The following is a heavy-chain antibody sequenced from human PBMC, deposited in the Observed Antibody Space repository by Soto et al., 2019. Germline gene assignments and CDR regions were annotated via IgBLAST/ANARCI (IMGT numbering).Heavy chain of an antibody. J-gene: IGHJ4*02. V-gene: IGHV4-38-2*01. Sequence: PSETLSLTCGVSDYSFTSGYYWGWIRQPPGKGLEWIGTIFHSGSTYYNPSLKSRVTMSLDTSKNQFSLKLTSVTAADTAMYYCTLMLCAGTLNFDYWGQGTLVTAPQ. D-gene: IGHD2-8*01. CDR2: IFHSGST. CDR1: DYSFTSGYY. CDR3: TLMLCAGTLNFDY.